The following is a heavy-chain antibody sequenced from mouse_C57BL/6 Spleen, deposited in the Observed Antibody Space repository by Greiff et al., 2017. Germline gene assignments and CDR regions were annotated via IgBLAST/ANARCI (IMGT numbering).Heavy chain of an antibody. CDR1: GYSITSGYY. CDR2: ISYDGSN. Sequence: EVKLQESGPGLVKPSQSLSLTCSVTGYSITSGYYWNWIRQFPGNKLEWMGYISYDGSNNYNPSLKNRISITRDTSKNQFFLKLNSVTTEDTATYYCARDLNWDEAMDYWGQGTSVTVSS. D-gene: IGHD4-1*02. J-gene: IGHJ4*01. CDR3: ARDLNWDEAMDY. V-gene: IGHV3-6*01.